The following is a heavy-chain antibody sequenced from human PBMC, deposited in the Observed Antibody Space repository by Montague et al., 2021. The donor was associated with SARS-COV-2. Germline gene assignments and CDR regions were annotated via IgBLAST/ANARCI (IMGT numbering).Heavy chain of an antibody. J-gene: IGHJ6*02. CDR3: ARDRHWTNTYYDILTGYQYYYYGMDV. Sequence: SLRLSCAASGFTVSSNYMSWVCQAPGKGLEWVSVIYSGGSTYYADSVKGRFTISRDNSKNTLYLQMNSLRAEDTAVYYCARDRHWTNTYYDILTGYQYYYYGMDVWGQGTTVTVSS. CDR2: IYSGGST. D-gene: IGHD3-9*01. CDR1: GFTVSSNY. V-gene: IGHV3-66*01.